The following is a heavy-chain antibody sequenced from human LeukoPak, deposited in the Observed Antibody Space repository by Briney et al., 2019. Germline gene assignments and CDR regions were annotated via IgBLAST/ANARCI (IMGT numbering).Heavy chain of an antibody. CDR3: ASLTTAEAFDI. Sequence: SETLSLTCTVSGGSISSYYWSWIRQPPGKGLEWIGYIYDSGSTNYNPSLKSRVTISVDTSKNQFSLKLSSVTAADTAVYYCASLTTAEAFDIWGQGTMVTVSS. V-gene: IGHV4-59*01. D-gene: IGHD3-22*01. J-gene: IGHJ3*02. CDR1: GGSISSYY. CDR2: IYDSGST.